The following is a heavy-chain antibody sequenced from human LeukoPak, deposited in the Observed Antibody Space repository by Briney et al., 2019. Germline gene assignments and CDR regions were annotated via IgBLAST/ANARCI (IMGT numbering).Heavy chain of an antibody. D-gene: IGHD6-13*01. CDR2: ISAYSGNT. CDR3: ARVDGAAAVRLLEDY. Sequence: ASVKVSCKASGYTFTNYGIFWVRQAPGQGLEWMGWISAYSGNTNYAQKLQGRVTMTTETSTSTAYMELESLRSDDTAVYYCARVDGAAAVRLLEDYWGQGTLVTVSS. CDR1: GYTFTNYG. J-gene: IGHJ4*02. V-gene: IGHV1-18*01.